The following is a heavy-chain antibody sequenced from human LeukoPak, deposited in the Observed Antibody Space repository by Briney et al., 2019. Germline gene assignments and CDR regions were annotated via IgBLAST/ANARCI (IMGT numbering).Heavy chain of an antibody. Sequence: GASVKVSCKASGGTFSSYAISWVRQAPGQGLEWMGIINPSGGSTSYAQKFQGRVTMTRDTSTSTVYMELSSLRSEDTAVYYCARMTTVPNSEDYWGQGTLVTVSS. CDR2: INPSGGST. D-gene: IGHD4-17*01. J-gene: IGHJ4*02. CDR3: ARMTTVPNSEDY. V-gene: IGHV1-46*01. CDR1: GGTFSSYA.